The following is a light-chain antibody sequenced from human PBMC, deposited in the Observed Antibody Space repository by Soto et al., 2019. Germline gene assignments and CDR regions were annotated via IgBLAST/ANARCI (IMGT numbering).Light chain of an antibody. Sequence: QSVLTQPPSASGSPGQSVTISCTGTSSDVGDYDYVSWYQQHPGKAPKLMIYEVSKRPSGVPDRFSGSKSGNTASLTVSGLQTEAEADYYCSSYGGFNNVLFGGGTKLTVL. CDR3: SSYGGFNNVL. CDR1: SSDVGDYDY. J-gene: IGLJ2*01. CDR2: EVS. V-gene: IGLV2-8*01.